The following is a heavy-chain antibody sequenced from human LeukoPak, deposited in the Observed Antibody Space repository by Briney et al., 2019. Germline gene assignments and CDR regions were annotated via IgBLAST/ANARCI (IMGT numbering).Heavy chain of an antibody. V-gene: IGHV3-23*01. CDR3: AKVRYDSSGYYYVGLDY. Sequence: GGSLRLSCAASGFTFSSYAMSWVRQAPGKGLEWVSVISGSGGSTYYADSVKGRFTISRDNSKNTLYLQMNSLRAEDTAVYYCAKVRYDSSGYYYVGLDYWGQGTLVTVSS. CDR1: GFTFSSYA. D-gene: IGHD3-22*01. CDR2: ISGSGGST. J-gene: IGHJ4*02.